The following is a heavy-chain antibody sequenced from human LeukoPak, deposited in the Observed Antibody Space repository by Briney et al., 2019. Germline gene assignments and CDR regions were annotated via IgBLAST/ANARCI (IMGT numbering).Heavy chain of an antibody. CDR3: ARDLGLYSSSAAGMDV. CDR1: GGSISSYY. V-gene: IGHV4-59*01. CDR2: IYYSGST. Sequence: SETLSLTCTVSGGSISSYYWSRIRQPPGKGLEWIGYIYYSGSTNYNPSLKSRVTISVDTSKNQFSLKLSSVTAADTAVYYCARDLGLYSSSAAGMDVWGQGTTVTVSS. D-gene: IGHD6-13*01. J-gene: IGHJ6*02.